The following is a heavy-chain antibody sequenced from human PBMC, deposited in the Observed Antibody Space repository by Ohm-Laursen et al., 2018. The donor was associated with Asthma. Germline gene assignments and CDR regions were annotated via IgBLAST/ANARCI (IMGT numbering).Heavy chain of an antibody. V-gene: IGHV3-33*01. CDR2: IWYDGSNK. CDR1: GFTFSSYG. J-gene: IGHJ6*02. Sequence: SLRLSCAASGFTFSSYGMHWVRQAPGKGLEWVAVIWYDGSNKYYADSVKGRFTISRDNSKNTLYLQMNSLRAEDTAVYYCARALVPTSFYYGMDVWGQGTTVTVSS. D-gene: IGHD5-12*01. CDR3: ARALVPTSFYYGMDV.